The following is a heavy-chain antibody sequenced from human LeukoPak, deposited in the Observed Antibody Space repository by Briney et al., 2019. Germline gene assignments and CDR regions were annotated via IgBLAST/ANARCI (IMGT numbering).Heavy chain of an antibody. CDR3: ARGPKYYYDDSAYYYGYFDY. J-gene: IGHJ4*02. D-gene: IGHD3-22*01. CDR2: ISYDGSNK. Sequence: GTSLRLSCAASAFTFSYYAMHWVRQAPGKGLEWVAVISYDGSNKYYADSVKGRSTISRDSSKNTLYLQMNSLRSEDTAVYYCARGPKYYYDDSAYYYGYFDYWGQGTLVTVSS. CDR1: AFTFSYYA. V-gene: IGHV3-30-3*01.